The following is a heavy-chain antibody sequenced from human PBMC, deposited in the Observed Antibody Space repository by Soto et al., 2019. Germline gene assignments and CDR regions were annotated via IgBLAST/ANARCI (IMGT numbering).Heavy chain of an antibody. J-gene: IGHJ5*02. CDR3: VRSDWCDP. CDR1: GFRISDYW. V-gene: IGHV3-74*01. CDR2: IKNDGSVT. Sequence: AQLVESGGGLVQPGGSLRLSCVASGFRISDYWMSWVRQLPGKGPVWVSRIKNDGSVTSYADSVKGRFTISRDNAKNTLYLQMNSLTVEDTAVYHWVRSDWCDPWGLGTLVTVSS.